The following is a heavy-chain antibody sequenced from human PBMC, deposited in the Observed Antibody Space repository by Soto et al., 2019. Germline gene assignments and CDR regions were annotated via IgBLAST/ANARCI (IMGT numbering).Heavy chain of an antibody. V-gene: IGHV4-59*01. Sequence: SETLSLTCTVSGGSISSYYWSWIRQPPGKGLEWIGYIYYSGSTNYNPSLKSRVTISVDTSKNQFSLKLSSVTAADTAVYYCARSTYYDSSGYYPYWGQGTLVTVSS. CDR3: ARSTYYDSSGYYPY. CDR1: GGSISSYY. J-gene: IGHJ4*02. CDR2: IYYSGST. D-gene: IGHD3-22*01.